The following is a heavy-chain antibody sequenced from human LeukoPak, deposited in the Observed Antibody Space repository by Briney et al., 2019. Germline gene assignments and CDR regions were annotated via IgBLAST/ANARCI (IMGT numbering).Heavy chain of an antibody. CDR1: GGSISSYY. J-gene: IGHJ4*02. CDR2: IYYSGST. Sequence: KPSETLSLTCTVSGGSISSYYWSWIRQPPGKGLEWIGYIYYSGSTNYNPSLKSRVTISVDTSKNQFSLKLSSVTAADTAVYYCAGEVGYCSGGSCYPGVQYYFDYWGQGTLVTVSS. V-gene: IGHV4-59*01. D-gene: IGHD2-15*01. CDR3: AGEVGYCSGGSCYPGVQYYFDY.